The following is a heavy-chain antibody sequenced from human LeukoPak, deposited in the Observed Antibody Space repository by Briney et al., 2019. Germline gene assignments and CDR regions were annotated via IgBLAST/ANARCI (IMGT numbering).Heavy chain of an antibody. CDR3: VRGGWELDY. Sequence: GGSLRLSCAASGFTFKYYWVACVRQAPGKGLECVAHMKEDGTEAYYVDSVKGRFTIFRDDAKSSLFLQMNSLTAEDTALYYCVRGGWELDYWGQGTLVSVSS. J-gene: IGHJ4*02. V-gene: IGHV3-7*01. CDR1: GFTFKYYW. D-gene: IGHD1-26*01. CDR2: MKEDGTEA.